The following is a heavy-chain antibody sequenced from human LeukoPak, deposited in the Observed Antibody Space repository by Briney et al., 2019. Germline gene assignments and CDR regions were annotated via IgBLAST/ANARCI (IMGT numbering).Heavy chain of an antibody. Sequence: GASVKVSRKASGYTFTSYGISWVRQAPGQGLEWMGWISAYNGNTNYAQKLQGRVTMTTDTSTSTAYMELRSLRSDDTAVYYCARALVEKATVTQFDYWGQGTLVTVSS. CDR1: GYTFTSYG. J-gene: IGHJ4*02. CDR3: ARALVEKATVTQFDY. D-gene: IGHD5-24*01. V-gene: IGHV1-18*01. CDR2: ISAYNGNT.